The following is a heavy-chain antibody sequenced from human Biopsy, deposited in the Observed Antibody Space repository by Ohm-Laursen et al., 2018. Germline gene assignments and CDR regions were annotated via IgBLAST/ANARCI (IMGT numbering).Heavy chain of an antibody. CDR1: GGSVSGYY. CDR3: ARNEPRSRDGYNLGY. D-gene: IGHD5-24*01. CDR2: VYNSGST. V-gene: IGHV4-59*02. Sequence: ALSLTWAVSGGSVSGYYWSWIRQTPGKGLEWIGYVYNSGSTNYNPSLKSRVTISVDMSKNEFSLNLSSVTTADTAVYYCARNEPRSRDGYNLGYWGQGSLVTVSS. J-gene: IGHJ4*02.